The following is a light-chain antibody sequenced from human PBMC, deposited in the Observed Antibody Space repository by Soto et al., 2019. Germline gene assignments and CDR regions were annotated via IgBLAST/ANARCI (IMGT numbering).Light chain of an antibody. V-gene: IGKV3D-20*01. J-gene: IGKJ1*01. CDR1: QSVSSY. CDR2: DAS. CDR3: QQYETSPWT. Sequence: EIVLTQSPATLSLSPGERASLSCRASQSVSSYLAWYQQKPGLAPRLLIYDASRRANGIPDRFSGSGSGTDFTLTISRLEPEDFAVYYCQQYETSPWTFGQGTKVDIK.